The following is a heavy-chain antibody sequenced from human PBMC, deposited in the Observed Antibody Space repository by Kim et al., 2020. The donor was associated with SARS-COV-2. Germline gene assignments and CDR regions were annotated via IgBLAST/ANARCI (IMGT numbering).Heavy chain of an antibody. V-gene: IGHV4-59*08. J-gene: IGHJ5*02. Sequence: SETLSLTCTVSGDSISSYYWMWIRQPPGQGLEWVGYIYYSGSTKYNPSLKSRVTMSVDTSKNQFSLKLSSVTAADTAVYYCARLSRNWFDPWGQGTLVTV. CDR2: IYYSGST. CDR3: ARLSRNWFDP. CDR1: GDSISSYY.